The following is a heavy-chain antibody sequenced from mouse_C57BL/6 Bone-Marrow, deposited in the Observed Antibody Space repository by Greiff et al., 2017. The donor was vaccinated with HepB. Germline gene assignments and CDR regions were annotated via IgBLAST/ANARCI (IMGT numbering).Heavy chain of an antibody. CDR3: ARELRRGYFDV. J-gene: IGHJ1*03. Sequence: VMLVESGAELVRPGTSVKMSCKASGYTFTNYWIGWAKQRPGHGLEWIGDIYPGGGYTNYNEKFKGKATLTADKSSSTAYMQFSSLTSEDSAIYYCARELRRGYFDVWGTGTTVTVSS. CDR2: IYPGGGYT. CDR1: GYTFTNYW. V-gene: IGHV1-63*01. D-gene: IGHD1-2*01.